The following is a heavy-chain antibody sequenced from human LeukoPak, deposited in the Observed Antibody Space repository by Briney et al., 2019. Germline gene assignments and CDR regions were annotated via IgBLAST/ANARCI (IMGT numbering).Heavy chain of an antibody. J-gene: IGHJ3*02. D-gene: IGHD2-2*01. Sequence: GASVKVSCKASGGTFSSYAISWVRQAPGQGLEWMGGIIPIFGTANYAQKFQGRVTITTDESTSTAYMELSSLRSEDTAVYYCARGHGGDIVVVPAANDAFDIWGQGTMVTVSS. CDR2: IIPIFGTA. CDR3: ARGHGGDIVVVPAANDAFDI. CDR1: GGTFSSYA. V-gene: IGHV1-69*05.